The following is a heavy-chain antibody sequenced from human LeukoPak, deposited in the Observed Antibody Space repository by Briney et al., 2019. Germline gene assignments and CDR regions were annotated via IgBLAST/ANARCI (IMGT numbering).Heavy chain of an antibody. D-gene: IGHD2-21*01. CDR2: IYYSGST. CDR3: ARDMTDYYSDNWFDP. J-gene: IGHJ5*02. CDR1: GGSISSYY. V-gene: IGHV4-59*01. Sequence: SETLSLTCTVSGGSISSYYWSWIRQPPGKGLEWIGYIYYSGSTNYNPSLKSRVTISVDTSKNQFSLKLSSVTAADTAVYYCARDMTDYYSDNWFDPWGQGTLVTVSS.